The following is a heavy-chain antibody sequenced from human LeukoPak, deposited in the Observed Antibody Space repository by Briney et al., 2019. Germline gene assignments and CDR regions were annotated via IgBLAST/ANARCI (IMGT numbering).Heavy chain of an antibody. CDR3: ARDYGSHGEYFDY. D-gene: IGHD3-10*01. Sequence: PGGSLRLSCAASGFTFSSYNMNWVRQAPGKGLEWVSYISSSAGTIYYSDSVKGRFTISRDNAENSLYLQMNSLRDEDTAVYYCARDYGSHGEYFDYWGQGILVTVSS. J-gene: IGHJ4*02. CDR1: GFTFSSYN. V-gene: IGHV3-48*02. CDR2: ISSSAGTI.